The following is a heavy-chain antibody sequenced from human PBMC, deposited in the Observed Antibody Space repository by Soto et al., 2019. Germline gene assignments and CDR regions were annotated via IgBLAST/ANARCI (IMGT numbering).Heavy chain of an antibody. Sequence: GGSLRLSCAASGFTFSTYAMHWVRQAPGKGLEGVAVMSYDGGDNYYADSVKGRFTISRDNSNNTLYLQMSDLRPADTAVYYCPRAHAPGRPPNYYGMDVWGLGTKVTVSS. D-gene: IGHD1-1*01. V-gene: IGHV3-30-3*01. CDR3: PRAHAPGRPPNYYGMDV. CDR1: GFTFSTYA. CDR2: MSYDGGDN. J-gene: IGHJ6*02.